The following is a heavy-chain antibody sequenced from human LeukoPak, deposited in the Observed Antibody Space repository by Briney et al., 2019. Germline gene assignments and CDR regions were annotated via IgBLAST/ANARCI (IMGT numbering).Heavy chain of an antibody. J-gene: IGHJ4*02. CDR3: ARETMVDDY. CDR2: IYYSGST. CDR1: GGSISSSSYY. D-gene: IGHD3-10*01. Sequence: PSETLSLTCTVSGGSISSSSYYWGWIRQPPGKGLEWIGSIYYSGSTYYNPSLKSRVTISIDTSKNQFSLKLSSVTAADTAVYYCARETMVDDYWGQGTLVTVSS. V-gene: IGHV4-39*07.